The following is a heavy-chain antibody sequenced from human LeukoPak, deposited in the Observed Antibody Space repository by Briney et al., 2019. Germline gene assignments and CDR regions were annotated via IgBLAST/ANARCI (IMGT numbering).Heavy chain of an antibody. J-gene: IGHJ4*02. V-gene: IGHV3-15*01. CDR1: GFNFSNAW. Sequence: GESLKISCAAYGFNFSNAWMSWVRQAPGKGLEWVGRIKSKTDGGTTDYAAPVKGRFTISRDDSKNTLYLQMNSLKTEDTAVYYCTTEDCSSTSCYSDFDYWGQGTLVTVSS. CDR2: IKSKTDGGTT. D-gene: IGHD2-2*01. CDR3: TTEDCSSTSCYSDFDY.